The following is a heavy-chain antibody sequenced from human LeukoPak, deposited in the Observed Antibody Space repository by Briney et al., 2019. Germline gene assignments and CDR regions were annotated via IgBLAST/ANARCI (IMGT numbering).Heavy chain of an antibody. J-gene: IGHJ3*02. V-gene: IGHV3-74*01. Sequence: PGGSLRLSCAASGFTFSSYWMHWVRQGPGKGLVWVSRINSDGSSTSYADSVKGRFTISRDNAKNTLCLQMNSLRAEDTAVYYCARERQWLTHAFDIWGQGTMVTVSS. CDR1: GFTFSSYW. CDR2: INSDGSST. CDR3: ARERQWLTHAFDI. D-gene: IGHD6-19*01.